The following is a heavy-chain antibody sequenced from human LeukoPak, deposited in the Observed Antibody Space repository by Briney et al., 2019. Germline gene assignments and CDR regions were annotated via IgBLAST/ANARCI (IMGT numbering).Heavy chain of an antibody. CDR1: GGSISSSSYY. J-gene: IGHJ4*02. CDR2: ISYSGST. D-gene: IGHD2-15*01. V-gene: IGHV4-39*07. CDR3: ARETIRVVVVAALDYFDY. Sequence: SGTLSLTCTVSGGSISSSSYYWGWIRQPPGKGLEWIGSISYSGSTYYNPSLKSRVTISVDTSKNQFSLKLSSVTAADTAVYYCARETIRVVVVAALDYFDYWGQGTLVTVSS.